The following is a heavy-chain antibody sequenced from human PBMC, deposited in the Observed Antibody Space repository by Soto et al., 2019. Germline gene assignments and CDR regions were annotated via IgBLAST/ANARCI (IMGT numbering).Heavy chain of an antibody. CDR2: IYYSGST. CDR3: ARFSKYSSYDY. J-gene: IGHJ4*02. V-gene: IGHV4-59*01. D-gene: IGHD6-6*01. Sequence: SETLSLTCTVSGGSISSYYWSWIRQPPGKGLEWTGYIYYSGSTNYNPSLKSRVTISVDTSKNQFSLKLSSVTAADTAVYYCARFSKYSSYDYWGQGTLVTVSS. CDR1: GGSISSYY.